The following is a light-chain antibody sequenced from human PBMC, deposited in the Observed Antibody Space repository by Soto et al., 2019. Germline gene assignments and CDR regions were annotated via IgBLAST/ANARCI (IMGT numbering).Light chain of an antibody. CDR2: DND. J-gene: IGLJ2*01. CDR1: SSNIGNNY. Sequence: QSVLTQPPSVSASPGQKVTISCSGSSSNIGNNYVSWYQQFPGTAPKLLMYDNDKRPSGIPDRFSGSKSGTSATLGITGLQTGDEADYHCGAWDSSLTAVVFGGGTKLTVL. CDR3: GAWDSSLTAVV. V-gene: IGLV1-51*01.